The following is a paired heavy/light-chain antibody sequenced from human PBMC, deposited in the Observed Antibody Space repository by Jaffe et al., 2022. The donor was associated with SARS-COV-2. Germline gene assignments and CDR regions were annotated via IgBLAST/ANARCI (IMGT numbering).Light chain of an antibody. CDR1: TGAVTSNNY. V-gene: IGLV7-43*01. CDR3: LLYYGGVWV. CDR2: STT. J-gene: IGLJ3*02. Sequence: QTVVTQEPSLTVSPGGTVILTCDSSTGAVTSNNYPNWFQQKPGQAPRALIYSTTKKHSWTPARFSGSLLGGKAALTLSGLQPDDEAEYYCLLYYGGVWVFGGGTKLTVL.
Heavy chain of an antibody. CDR2: IDSDGSST. J-gene: IGHJ4*02. CDR3: ASAGHDTDGHVAVGN. CDR1: GFTFSSYW. D-gene: IGHD2-8*01. V-gene: IGHV3-74*01. Sequence: EVQLVESGGGLVQPGGSLRLSCAASGFTFSSYWMHWVRQVPGKGLVWVSRIDSDGSSTTYADSVKGRFTISRDNAKNTMYLQMNSLKAEDTAVYYCASAGHDTDGHVAVGNWGQGTLVTVSS.